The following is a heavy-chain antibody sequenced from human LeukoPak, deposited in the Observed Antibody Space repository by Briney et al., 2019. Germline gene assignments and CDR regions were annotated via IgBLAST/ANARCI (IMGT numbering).Heavy chain of an antibody. Sequence: GGSLRLSCAASGFTFSNYGMHWVRQAPGKGLEWVAVISYDGSNKYDADSVKGRFTISRDNSKNTLYLQMNSLRAEDTAVYYCAKGSSSSGWYGVDDYWGQGTLVTVSS. J-gene: IGHJ4*02. V-gene: IGHV3-30*18. D-gene: IGHD6-19*01. CDR2: ISYDGSNK. CDR3: AKGSSSSGWYGVDDY. CDR1: GFTFSNYG.